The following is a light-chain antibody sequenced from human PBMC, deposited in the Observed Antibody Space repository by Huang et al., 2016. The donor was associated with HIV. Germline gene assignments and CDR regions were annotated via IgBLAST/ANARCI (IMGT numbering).Light chain of an antibody. CDR3: QKYNSAPWT. Sequence: DIQMTQSPSSLSASVGDRVTITCRASQGISNYLAWYQQKPGKVPKLLIYAASTLQSGVPSQCSGSGSGTDFTLTISSLQPEDVATYYCQKYNSAPWTFGQGTKVEIK. CDR1: QGISNY. V-gene: IGKV1-27*01. J-gene: IGKJ1*01. CDR2: AAS.